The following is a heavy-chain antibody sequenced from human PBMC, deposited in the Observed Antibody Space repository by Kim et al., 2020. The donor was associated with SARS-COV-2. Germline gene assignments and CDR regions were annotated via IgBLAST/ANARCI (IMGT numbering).Heavy chain of an antibody. Sequence: YNPPLKSRVILSEDTSHNQFSLTLSSVTAADTAVYYCARENFGSGKYAFDIWGRGTMVTVSS. D-gene: IGHD3-10*01. J-gene: IGHJ3*02. V-gene: IGHV4-30-2*05. CDR3: ARENFGSGKYAFDI.